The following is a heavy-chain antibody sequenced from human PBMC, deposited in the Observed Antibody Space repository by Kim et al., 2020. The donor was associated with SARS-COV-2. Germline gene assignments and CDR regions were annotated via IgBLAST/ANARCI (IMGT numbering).Heavy chain of an antibody. D-gene: IGHD6-19*01. J-gene: IGHJ4*02. CDR3: AKDQDSSGHFDY. V-gene: IGHV3-23*03. Sequence: LAEPVEGRFTISRDNSKHTQYLQMTSLRAEDTAVYYCAKDQDSSGHFDYWGQGTLVTVSS.